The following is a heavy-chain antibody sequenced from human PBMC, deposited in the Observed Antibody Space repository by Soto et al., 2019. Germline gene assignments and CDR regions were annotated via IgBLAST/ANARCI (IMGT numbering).Heavy chain of an antibody. D-gene: IGHD2-8*01. J-gene: IGHJ1*01. Sequence: PGGSLRLSCAASGFTFSSYAMSWVRQAPGKGLEWVSAISGSGGSTYYADSVKGRFTISRDNSKNTLYLQMNSLRAEDTAVYCCAKYASVRIASFSTNPTTTYNDTHSRRDALQVSVQ. CDR2: ISGSGGST. CDR3: AKYASVRIASFSTNPTTTYNDTHSRRDALQVSVQ. CDR1: GFTFSSYA. V-gene: IGHV3-23*01.